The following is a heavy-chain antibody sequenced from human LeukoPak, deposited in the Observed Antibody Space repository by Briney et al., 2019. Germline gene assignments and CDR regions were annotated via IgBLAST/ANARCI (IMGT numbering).Heavy chain of an antibody. CDR1: GFTFSSYA. J-gene: IGHJ3*02. CDR3: AKAHLGDYYDSSGYYLGDDAFDI. CDR2: ICGSGGST. V-gene: IGHV3-23*01. D-gene: IGHD3-22*01. Sequence: GGSLRLSCAASGFTFSSYAMSWVRQAPGKGLEWVSSICGSGGSTYYAASLKGRFTISRDNSKKTLYLHMNTLRAEDTAVYYSAKAHLGDYYDSSGYYLGDDAFDIWGQGTMVTVSS.